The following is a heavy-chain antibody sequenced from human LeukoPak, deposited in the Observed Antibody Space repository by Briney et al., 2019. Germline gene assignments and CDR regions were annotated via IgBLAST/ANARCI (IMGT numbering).Heavy chain of an antibody. CDR2: ITSTSAYI. D-gene: IGHD5-18*01. CDR1: GFTFSTYI. Sequence: GGPPRLSCAASGFTFSTYIMNWVRQAPGKGLEWVSTITSTSAYIYYADSVKGRFTISRDNAKNSLSLQMNSLRAEDTAVYYCVRGYIYAYAFDYWGQGTLVTVSS. V-gene: IGHV3-21*01. J-gene: IGHJ4*02. CDR3: VRGYIYAYAFDY.